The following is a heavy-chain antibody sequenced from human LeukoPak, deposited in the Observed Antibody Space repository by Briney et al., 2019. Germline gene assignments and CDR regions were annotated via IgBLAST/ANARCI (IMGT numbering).Heavy chain of an antibody. CDR3: ARVIHDILTGYYYYYMDV. CDR1: GYTFTSYG. J-gene: IGHJ6*03. V-gene: IGHV1-69*13. Sequence: GASVKVSCKASGYTFTSYGISWVRQAPGQGLEWMGGIIPIFGTANYAQKFQGRVTITADESTSTAYMELSSLRSEDTAVYYCARVIHDILTGYYYYYMDVWGKGTTVTISS. D-gene: IGHD3-9*01. CDR2: IIPIFGTA.